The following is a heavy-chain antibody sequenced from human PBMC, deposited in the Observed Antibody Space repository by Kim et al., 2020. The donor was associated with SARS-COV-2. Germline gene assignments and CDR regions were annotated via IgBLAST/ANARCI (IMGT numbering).Heavy chain of an antibody. CDR3: ARDPGAIGNFDY. V-gene: IGHV1-46*01. J-gene: IGHJ4*02. D-gene: IGHD3-10*01. Sequence: YTQQFRGRVTMTRDTSTNTVYMGLSSLRSDDTAVYFCARDPGAIGNFDYWGQGTLVTVSS.